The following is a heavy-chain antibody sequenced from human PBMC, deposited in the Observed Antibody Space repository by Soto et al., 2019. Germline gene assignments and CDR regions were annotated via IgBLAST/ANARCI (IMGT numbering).Heavy chain of an antibody. D-gene: IGHD3-9*01. CDR2: INSDGSST. CDR3: ARKRFPGNYDILTGDIDY. V-gene: IGHV3-74*01. Sequence: PGGSHRHSSTASGFTCISYWMRWVRQATGKGLVWVSRINSDGSSTSYADSVKGRFTISRDNAKNTLYLQMNSLRAEDTAVYYCARKRFPGNYDILTGDIDYWGQGTLLTVSS. CDR1: GFTCISYW. J-gene: IGHJ4*02.